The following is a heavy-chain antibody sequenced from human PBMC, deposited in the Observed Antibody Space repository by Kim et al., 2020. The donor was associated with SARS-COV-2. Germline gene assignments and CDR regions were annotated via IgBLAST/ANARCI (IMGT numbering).Heavy chain of an antibody. CDR1: GFTFSSYS. V-gene: IGHV3-21*01. CDR3: GGVPAANYNWFDP. J-gene: IGHJ5*02. D-gene: IGHD2-2*01. CDR2: ISSSSSYI. Sequence: GGSLRLSCAASGFTFSSYSMNWVRQAPGKGLEWVSSISSSSSYIYYADSVKGRFTISRDNAKNSLYLQMNSLRAEDTAVYYCGGVPAANYNWFDPWGQGTLVTVSS.